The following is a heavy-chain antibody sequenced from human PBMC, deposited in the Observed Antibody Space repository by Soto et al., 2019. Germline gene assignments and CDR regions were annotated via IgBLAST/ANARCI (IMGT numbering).Heavy chain of an antibody. J-gene: IGHJ6*02. D-gene: IGHD4-17*01. CDR3: ARANMVDGDYRGYYYGMDV. Sequence: QVQLQESGPGLVKPSQTLSLTCTVSGGSISSGGYYWSWIRQHPGKGLEWIGYIYYSGSTYYNPSLKSRVTISVDTSKNQFSLKLSSVTAADTAVYYCARANMVDGDYRGYYYGMDVWGQGTTVTVSS. CDR2: IYYSGST. V-gene: IGHV4-31*03. CDR1: GGSISSGGYY.